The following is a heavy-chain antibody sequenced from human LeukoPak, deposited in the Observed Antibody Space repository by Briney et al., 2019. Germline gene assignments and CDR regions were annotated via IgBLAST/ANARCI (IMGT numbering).Heavy chain of an antibody. J-gene: IGHJ4*02. V-gene: IGHV3-23*01. CDR2: ISGSGGST. Sequence: PGGSLRLSCAASGFTLSSYAMSWVRQAPGKGLEWVSAISGSGGSTYYADSVKGRFTISRDNSKNTLYLQMNSLRAEDTAVYYCATRITIFGVAAFPFDYWGQGTLVTVSS. D-gene: IGHD3-3*01. CDR1: GFTLSSYA. CDR3: ATRITIFGVAAFPFDY.